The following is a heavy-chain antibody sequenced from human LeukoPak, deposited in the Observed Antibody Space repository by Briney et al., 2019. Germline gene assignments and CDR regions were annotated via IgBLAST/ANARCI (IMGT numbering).Heavy chain of an antibody. CDR1: GGTFSSYA. V-gene: IGHV1-69*05. Sequence: SVKVSCKASGGTFSSYAISWVRQAPGQGLEWMGGIIPIFGTANYAQKFQGRVTITTDESTSTAYMELSSLRSEDTAVYYCARRVAAAGDLDYWGQGTLVTVSS. D-gene: IGHD6-13*01. CDR3: ARRVAAAGDLDY. CDR2: IIPIFGTA. J-gene: IGHJ4*02.